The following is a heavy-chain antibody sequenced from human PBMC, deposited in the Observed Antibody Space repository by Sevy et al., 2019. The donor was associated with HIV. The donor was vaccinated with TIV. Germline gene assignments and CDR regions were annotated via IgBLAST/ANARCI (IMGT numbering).Heavy chain of an antibody. CDR3: ARGEAVAGSFYFDY. Sequence: SETLSLTCTVSGGSISNDAYYWNWFRQRPGKGLECFGYIFYSESTYYNPSLKSRLTISIDTSKNQFSLKLNSVSAADTAVYYCARGEAVAGSFYFDYWGQGTLVTVSS. CDR1: GGSISNDAYY. D-gene: IGHD6-19*01. J-gene: IGHJ4*02. V-gene: IGHV4-31*03. CDR2: IFYSEST.